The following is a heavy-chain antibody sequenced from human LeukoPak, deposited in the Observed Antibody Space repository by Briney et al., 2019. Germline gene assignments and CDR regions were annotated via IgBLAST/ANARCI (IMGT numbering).Heavy chain of an antibody. CDR2: INHSGST. Sequence: TSETLSLTCAVYGGSFSGYYWSWIRQPPGKGLEWIGEINHSGSTNYNPSLKSRVTISVDTSKNQFSLKLSSVTAADTAVYYCARLEYYYDSSGYSPGLSWFDPWGQGTLVTVSS. CDR3: ARLEYYYDSSGYSPGLSWFDP. CDR1: GGSFSGYY. V-gene: IGHV4-34*01. J-gene: IGHJ5*02. D-gene: IGHD3-22*01.